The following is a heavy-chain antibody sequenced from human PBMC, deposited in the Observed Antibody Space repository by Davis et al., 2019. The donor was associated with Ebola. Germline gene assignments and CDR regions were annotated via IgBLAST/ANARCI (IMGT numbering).Heavy chain of an antibody. CDR1: GYTFTSYA. Sequence: ASVKVSCKASGYTFTSYAMHWVRQAPGQRLEWMGWINAGNGNTKYSQKFQGRVTITRDTSASTAYMELSSLRSEDTAVYYCARSGTVATILGIDYWGQGTLVTVSS. CDR3: ARSGTVATILGIDY. V-gene: IGHV1-3*01. CDR2: INAGNGNT. J-gene: IGHJ4*02. D-gene: IGHD5-12*01.